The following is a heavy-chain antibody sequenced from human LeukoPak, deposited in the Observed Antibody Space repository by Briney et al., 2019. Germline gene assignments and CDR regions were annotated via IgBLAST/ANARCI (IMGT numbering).Heavy chain of an antibody. CDR2: INPNNGGT. J-gene: IGHJ6*02. D-gene: IGHD3-16*01. CDR1: GYTFTVNC. Sequence: GASVKVSCKASGYTFTVNCMYWGRQAPGQGLEWMGRINPNNGGTNYAQKFQGRVTMTRDTSISTAYMELSRLRSDDTAVYYCARDGGVGGMDVWGQGTTVTVSS. V-gene: IGHV1-2*06. CDR3: ARDGGVGGMDV.